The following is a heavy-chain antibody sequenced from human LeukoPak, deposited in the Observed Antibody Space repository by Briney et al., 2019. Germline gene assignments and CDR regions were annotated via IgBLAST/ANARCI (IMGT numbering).Heavy chain of an antibody. CDR3: AREGSGVGAPWYFFYC. CDR2: ISSSSSTI. V-gene: IGHV3-48*04. CDR1: GFSFNSYS. Sequence: GGSLRLACAASGFSFNSYSVYWVCQAPGKGLEWVSYISSSSSTIYYADSVTGRFTISRDNANTSLYLQVNRLRAEDTAVYYCAREGSGVGAPWYFFYCRGQGNLVTVSS. D-gene: IGHD1-26*01. J-gene: IGHJ4*02.